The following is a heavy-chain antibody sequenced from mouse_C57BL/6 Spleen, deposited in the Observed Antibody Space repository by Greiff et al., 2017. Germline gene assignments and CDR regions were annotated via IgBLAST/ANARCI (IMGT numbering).Heavy chain of an antibody. V-gene: IGHV1-7*01. J-gene: IGHJ1*03. CDR3: ARSGGSSYDWYFDF. CDR1: GYTFTSYW. Sequence: LQESGAELVKPGASVKLSCKASGYTFTSYWMHWVKQRPGQGLEWIGFINTSSGNTKYNQKFTDKATLTADKSYSTAYMQLSSLTYEDSAVYYCARSGGSSYDWYFDFWGTGTTVTVSS. D-gene: IGHD1-1*01. CDR2: INTSSGNT.